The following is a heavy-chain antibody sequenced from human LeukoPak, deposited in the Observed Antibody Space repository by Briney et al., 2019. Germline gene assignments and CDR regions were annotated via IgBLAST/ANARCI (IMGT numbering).Heavy chain of an antibody. V-gene: IGHV4-39*01. CDR2: IYYSGST. CDR1: GVSMSSSGHY. J-gene: IGHJ3*02. Sequence: PSETLSLTCTVSGVSMSSSGHYWGWIRQSPVKGLEWIGSIYYSGSTYYNPSLKSRVTISVDTSKNQFSLELRSVTAADTAIYYCARIVTAISRLDVLDIWGPGTMVTVS. CDR3: ARIVTAISRLDVLDI. D-gene: IGHD2-21*02.